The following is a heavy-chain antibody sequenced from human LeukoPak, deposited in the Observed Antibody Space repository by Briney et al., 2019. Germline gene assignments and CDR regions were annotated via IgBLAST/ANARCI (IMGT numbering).Heavy chain of an antibody. J-gene: IGHJ6*03. V-gene: IGHV5-51*01. CDR1: GYRFASYW. CDR3: ARRGAGTSTYYYYMDV. D-gene: IGHD2-2*01. CDR2: IYPGDSDT. Sequence: GESLKISCEGSGYRFASYWIGWVRQMPGKGLEWMGIIYPGDSDTRYSPSFQGQVTISADKSISTAYLQWSSLKASDTAMYYCARRGAGTSTYYYYMDVWGKGTTVTVSS.